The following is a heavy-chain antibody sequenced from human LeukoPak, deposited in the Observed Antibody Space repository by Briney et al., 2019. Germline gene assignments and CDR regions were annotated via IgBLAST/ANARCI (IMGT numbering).Heavy chain of an antibody. V-gene: IGHV3-21*01. D-gene: IGHD3-10*01. CDR3: ARDPSERYGSGSYFDY. Sequence: GSLRLSCAASGFTFSSYSMNWVRQAPGKGLEWVSSISSSSSYIYYADSVKGRFTIPRDNAKNSLYLQMNSLRAEDTAVYYCARDPSERYGSGSYFDYWGQGTLVTVSS. CDR2: ISSSSSYI. CDR1: GFTFSSYS. J-gene: IGHJ4*02.